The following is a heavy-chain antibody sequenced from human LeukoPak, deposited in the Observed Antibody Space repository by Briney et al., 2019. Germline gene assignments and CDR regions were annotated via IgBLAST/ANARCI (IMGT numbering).Heavy chain of an antibody. D-gene: IGHD2-21*01. V-gene: IGHV4-39*01. J-gene: IGHJ4*02. CDR3: ARYLHISAPFDV. CDR1: GGSISSSSYY. CDR2: IYYSGGT. Sequence: PSETLSLTCTVSGGSISSSSYYWGWIRQPPGKGLEWIGSIYYSGGTYYNPSLKSRATISVDTSKNQFSLKLSSVTAADTAVYYCARYLHISAPFDVWGQGTLVTVSS.